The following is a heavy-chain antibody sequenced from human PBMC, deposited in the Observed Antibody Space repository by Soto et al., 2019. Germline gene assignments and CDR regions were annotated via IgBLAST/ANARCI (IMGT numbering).Heavy chain of an antibody. D-gene: IGHD3-16*01. V-gene: IGHV3-33*01. CDR2: IWYDGSDK. Sequence: QVQLVESGGGVVQPGRSLRLSCAASGFSFSNYGMHWLRQASGKGLEWVAVIWYDGSDKYYADSVKGRFTISRDKSKNTLYLQMSSLRAEDTAVYYCARDPSIMTFGGRTYYFDYWGQGTLVTVSS. CDR3: ARDPSIMTFGGRTYYFDY. CDR1: GFSFSNYG. J-gene: IGHJ4*02.